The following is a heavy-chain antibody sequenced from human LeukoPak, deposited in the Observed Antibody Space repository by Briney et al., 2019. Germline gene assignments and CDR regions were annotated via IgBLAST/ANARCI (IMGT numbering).Heavy chain of an antibody. CDR1: GGSISSVSYY. J-gene: IGHJ4*02. V-gene: IGHV4-39*01. CDR3: ASQLSFTVIED. D-gene: IGHD2/OR15-2a*01. CDR2: IYHNGIT. Sequence: SETLSLTCTVSGGSISSVSYYWGWIRQPSGKGLEWIGAIYHNGITYYNPSLKSRVAISLDTSKKQFSLKLISVTTADTAVYYCASQLSFTVIEDWGQGALVTVSS.